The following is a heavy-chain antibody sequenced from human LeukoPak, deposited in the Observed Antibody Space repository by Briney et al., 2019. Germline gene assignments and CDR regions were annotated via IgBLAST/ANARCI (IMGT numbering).Heavy chain of an antibody. V-gene: IGHV3-30*18. J-gene: IGHJ4*02. CDR3: AKGTGSAYSYYFDF. Sequence: GGSLRLSCAASGFTVSGNYMSWVRQAPGKGLEWVALISYDGGNEFYADSVKGRFTISRDNSKNTLYLQMNSLRVEDTAVYYCAKGTGSAYSYYFDFWGQGTLVTVSS. CDR2: ISYDGGNE. D-gene: IGHD3-22*01. CDR1: GFTVSGNY.